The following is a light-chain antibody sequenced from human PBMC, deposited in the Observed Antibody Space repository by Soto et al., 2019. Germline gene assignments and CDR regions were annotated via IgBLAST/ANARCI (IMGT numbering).Light chain of an antibody. J-gene: IGLJ1*01. CDR3: CSYAGSYTHV. CDR1: SSDVGRYNF. CDR2: DVI. V-gene: IGLV2-11*01. Sequence: QSVLTQPRSVSGSPGQSVTISCTGTSSDVGRYNFVSWYQQHPDKAPKLMIYDVIKRPSGVPDRFSGSKSGNMASLTIYGLQAEDEADYHCCSYAGSYTHVFGTGTKLTVL.